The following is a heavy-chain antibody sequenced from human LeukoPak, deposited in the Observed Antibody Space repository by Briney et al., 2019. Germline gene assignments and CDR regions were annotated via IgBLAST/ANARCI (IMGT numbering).Heavy chain of an antibody. CDR3: ARDRESLGATSIDY. Sequence: ASVTVSCKASGYTFTGYYMHWVRQAPGQGLEWMGIINPSGGSTSYAQKFQGRVTMTRDMSTSTVYMELSSLRSEDTAVYYCARDRESLGATSIDYWGQGTLVTVSS. V-gene: IGHV1-46*01. J-gene: IGHJ4*02. CDR1: GYTFTGYY. D-gene: IGHD1-26*01. CDR2: INPSGGST.